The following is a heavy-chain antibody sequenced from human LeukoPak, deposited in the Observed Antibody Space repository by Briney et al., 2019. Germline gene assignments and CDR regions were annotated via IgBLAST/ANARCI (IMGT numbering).Heavy chain of an antibody. J-gene: IGHJ5*02. D-gene: IGHD2-21*02. V-gene: IGHV3-23*01. Sequence: GGSLRLSCAASGFIFSRYAMTWVRQAPGKGLEWVSAISGSGGSAYYADSVKGRFTISRGNSKNTLYLQMNSLRAEDTAVYYCAKDDYNWFDPWGQGTLVTVSS. CDR2: ISGSGGSA. CDR1: GFIFSRYA. CDR3: AKDDYNWFDP.